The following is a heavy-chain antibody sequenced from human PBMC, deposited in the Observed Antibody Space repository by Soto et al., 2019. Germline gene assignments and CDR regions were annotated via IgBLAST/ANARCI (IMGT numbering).Heavy chain of an antibody. D-gene: IGHD3-10*01. V-gene: IGHV1-18*01. CDR3: ARVGPITMVRGGHGPRLNGYYMDV. CDR2: ISAYNGNT. J-gene: IGHJ6*03. Sequence: ASVKVSCKASGYTFTSYGISWVRQAPGQGLEWMGWISAYNGNTNYAQKLQGRVTMTTDKSTSTAYMGLGSLRSDDTAVYYCARVGPITMVRGGHGPRLNGYYMDVWGKGTTVTVSS. CDR1: GYTFTSYG.